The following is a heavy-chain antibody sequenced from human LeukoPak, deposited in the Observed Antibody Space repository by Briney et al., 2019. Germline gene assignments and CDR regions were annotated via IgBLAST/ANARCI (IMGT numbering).Heavy chain of an antibody. V-gene: IGHV3-21*03. D-gene: IGHD3-9*01. CDR3: TRDIDDVLTGDDAFDV. J-gene: IGHJ3*01. Sequence: GRSLRLSCAASGFTFSGYSLNWVRQAPGKGLEWVSSITSSGSSMYYADSVKGRFTISRDNAESSMYLQMNSLRVDDTGLYYCTRDIDDVLTGDDAFDVWGQGTVVTVSS. CDR2: ITSSGSSM. CDR1: GFTFSGYS.